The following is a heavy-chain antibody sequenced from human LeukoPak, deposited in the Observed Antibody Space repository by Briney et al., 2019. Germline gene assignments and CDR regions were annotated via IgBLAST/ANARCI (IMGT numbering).Heavy chain of an antibody. V-gene: IGHV5-51*01. CDR1: GYSFTIYW. D-gene: IGHD5/OR15-5a*01. Sequence: GESLKISCQGSGYSFTIYWIAWVRQMPGKGLEWMGIINPADSDTRYSPSFQGQVTISADKSISTAYLQWSSLKASDTAMYYCARHRRLSSSRPAYFYGMDVWGRGTTVTVSS. J-gene: IGHJ6*02. CDR3: ARHRRLSSSRPAYFYGMDV. CDR2: INPADSDT.